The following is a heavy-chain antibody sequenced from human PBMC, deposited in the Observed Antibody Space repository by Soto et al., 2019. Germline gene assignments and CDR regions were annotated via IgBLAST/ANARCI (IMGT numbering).Heavy chain of an antibody. CDR2: IYHTGKT. J-gene: IGHJ5*02. CDR3: ARDSSSTANWIDP. D-gene: IGHD2-2*01. Sequence: SETLSLTCAVSGDAIYIGGYYWTWIRQHPGKGLEWIGYIYHTGKTYYNPSLESRVTMSVDTSKNQFSLKLASVTAADTAVYYCARDSSSTANWIDPWGQGTLVTVSS. V-gene: IGHV4-31*11. CDR1: GDAIYIGGYY.